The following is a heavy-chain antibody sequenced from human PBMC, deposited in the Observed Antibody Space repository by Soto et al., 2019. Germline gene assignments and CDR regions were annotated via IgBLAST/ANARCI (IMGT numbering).Heavy chain of an antibody. J-gene: IGHJ6*02. D-gene: IGHD4-17*01. CDR2: ISYAGSNK. CDR3: ARDRVTTVEYGMDV. CDR1: GFTFSSYA. V-gene: IGHV3-30-3*01. Sequence: QVQLVESGGGVVQPGRSLRLSCAASGFTFSSYAMHWVRQAPGKGLEWVAVISYAGSNKYYADSVKGRFTISRDNSKNTLYLQMKSLRAEDTAVDYCARDRVTTVEYGMDVWGQGTTVTVSS.